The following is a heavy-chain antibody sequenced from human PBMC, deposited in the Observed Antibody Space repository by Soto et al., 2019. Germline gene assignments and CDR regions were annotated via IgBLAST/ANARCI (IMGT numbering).Heavy chain of an antibody. Sequence: EVQLLESGGGLVQPGGSLRLSCAASGFTVSSYAMSWVRQAPGKGLEWVSVISGSGSTYSADSVTGRFTISRDSSKNTGYLQMDSLRAEDTAVYYCAKAHRYTFTTRYHMDVWGRGTTVTVSS. V-gene: IGHV3-23*01. J-gene: IGHJ6*03. CDR3: AKAHRYTFTTRYHMDV. CDR2: ISGSGST. CDR1: GFTVSSYA. D-gene: IGHD3-16*02.